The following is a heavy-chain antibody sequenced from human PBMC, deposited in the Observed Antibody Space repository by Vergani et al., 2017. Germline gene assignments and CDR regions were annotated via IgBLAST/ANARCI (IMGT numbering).Heavy chain of an antibody. D-gene: IGHD1-26*01. Sequence: QVQLQQWGAGLLKPSETLSLTCAVYGGSFSGYYWSWIRQPPGKGLEWIGEINHSGSTNYNPSLKSRVTISVDTSKNQFSLKLSSVTAADTAVYYCARDVESPVGATRRWFDPWGQGTLVTVSS. V-gene: IGHV4-34*01. CDR3: ARDVESPVGATRRWFDP. CDR2: INHSGST. J-gene: IGHJ5*02. CDR1: GGSFSGYY.